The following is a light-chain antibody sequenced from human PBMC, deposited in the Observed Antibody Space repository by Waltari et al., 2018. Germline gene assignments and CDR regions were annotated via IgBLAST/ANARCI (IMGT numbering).Light chain of an antibody. CDR3: QQYSDWPLT. Sequence: ELVMTPPPAPLSVSRGERVTTSCRASQSVTNKLAWYQQKPGQAPRLLIYDASTRATGIPTSFSGSGSGTEFTITISSLQSEDFAVYYCQQYSDWPLTFGGGTKVEIK. J-gene: IGKJ4*01. CDR2: DAS. CDR1: QSVTNK. V-gene: IGKV3-15*01.